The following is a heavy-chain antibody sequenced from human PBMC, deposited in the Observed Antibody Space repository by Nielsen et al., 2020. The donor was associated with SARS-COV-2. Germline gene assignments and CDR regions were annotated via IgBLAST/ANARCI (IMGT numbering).Heavy chain of an antibody. Sequence: SETLSLTCAVYGGSFSGYYWSWIRQPPGKGLEWIGEINHSGSTNYNPSLKSRVTISVDTSKNQFSLKLSSVTAADTAVYYCVGATTSSFDYWGQGTLVTVSS. J-gene: IGHJ4*02. CDR2: INHSGST. CDR1: GGSFSGYY. CDR3: VGATTSSFDY. D-gene: IGHD1-26*01. V-gene: IGHV4-34*01.